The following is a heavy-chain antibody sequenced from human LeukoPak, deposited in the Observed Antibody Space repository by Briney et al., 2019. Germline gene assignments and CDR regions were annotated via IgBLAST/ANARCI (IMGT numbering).Heavy chain of an antibody. CDR1: GFTFSSYW. CDR2: IKQDGSEK. J-gene: IGHJ4*02. Sequence: GGSLRLSCAASGFTFSSYWMSWVRQAPGKGLEGVANIKQDGSEKYYVDSVKGRFTISRDNAKNSLYLQMNSLRAEDTAVYYCAKGLFDWLSDSDYWGQGTLVTVSS. V-gene: IGHV3-7*03. CDR3: AKGLFDWLSDSDY. D-gene: IGHD3-9*01.